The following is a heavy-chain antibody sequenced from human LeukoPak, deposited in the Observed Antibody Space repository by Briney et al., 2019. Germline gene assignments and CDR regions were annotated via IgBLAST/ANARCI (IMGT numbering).Heavy chain of an antibody. CDR2: IRYDGSNK. V-gene: IGHV3-30*02. CDR3: AKDWYPVTDYYYYYMDV. Sequence: GGSLKLSCAASGFTFSSYGMHWVRQAPGTGLEWVAFIRYDGSNKYYADSVKGRFTISRDNSKNTLYLQMNSLRAEDTAVYYCAKDWYPVTDYYYYYMDVWGKGTTVTVSS. D-gene: IGHD1-14*01. J-gene: IGHJ6*03. CDR1: GFTFSSYG.